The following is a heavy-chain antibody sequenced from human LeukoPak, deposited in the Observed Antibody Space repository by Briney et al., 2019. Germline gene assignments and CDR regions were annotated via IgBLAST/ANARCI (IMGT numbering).Heavy chain of an antibody. CDR3: AKEAFDSSGSSDY. V-gene: IGHV3-30*18. CDR2: ISYDGSNK. Sequence: GGSLRLSCAVSGFTFSNYGMHWVRQAPGKGLEWVAVISYDGSNKYYADSVKGRCTISRDNSKNTLYLQMNSLRAEDTAVYYCAKEAFDSSGSSDYWGQGTLVTVSS. D-gene: IGHD3-22*01. J-gene: IGHJ4*02. CDR1: GFTFSNYG.